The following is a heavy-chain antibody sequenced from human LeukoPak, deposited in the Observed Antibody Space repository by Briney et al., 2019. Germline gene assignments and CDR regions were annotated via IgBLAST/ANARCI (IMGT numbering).Heavy chain of an antibody. Sequence: PSETLSLTCTVSGYSISSGYYWGWIRPPPGKGLEWIGSIYLSGSTYYNPSLKSRVTISVDTSKNQFSLKLSSVTAADTAVYYCARADYGQKFDPWGQGTLVTVSS. D-gene: IGHD4-17*01. CDR3: ARADYGQKFDP. V-gene: IGHV4-38-2*02. J-gene: IGHJ5*02. CDR2: IYLSGST. CDR1: GYSISSGYY.